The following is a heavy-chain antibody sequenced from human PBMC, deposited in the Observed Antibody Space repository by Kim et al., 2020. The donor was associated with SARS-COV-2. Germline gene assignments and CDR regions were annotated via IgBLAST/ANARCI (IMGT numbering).Heavy chain of an antibody. CDR1: GFIFRNHD. CDR3: AKDSFDL. J-gene: IGHJ5*02. CDR2: TSYDESYK. Sequence: GGSLRLSCAASGFIFRNHDMHWVRQAPGKGLEWVAVTSYDESYKHYADSVKGRFTISRDNSKNTLYLQMSSLKAEDTAVYHCAKDSFDLWGQGTLVTVSS. V-gene: IGHV3-30*18.